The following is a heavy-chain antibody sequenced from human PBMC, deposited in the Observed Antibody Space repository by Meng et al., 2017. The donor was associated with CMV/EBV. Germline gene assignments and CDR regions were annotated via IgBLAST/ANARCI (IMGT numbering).Heavy chain of an antibody. Sequence: ASVKVSCKASGYTFTSYYIHWVRQAPGQGLEWMGWINPNSGGTNYAQKFQGRVTMTRDTSISTAYMELSRLRSDDTAVYYCARVVPAAIGTIDYWGQGTLVTVSS. CDR3: ARVVPAAIGTIDY. D-gene: IGHD2-2*01. CDR1: GYTFTSYY. CDR2: INPNSGGT. J-gene: IGHJ4*02. V-gene: IGHV1-2*02.